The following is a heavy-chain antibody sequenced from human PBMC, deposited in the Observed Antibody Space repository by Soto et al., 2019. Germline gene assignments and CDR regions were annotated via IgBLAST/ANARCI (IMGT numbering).Heavy chain of an antibody. V-gene: IGHV1-8*01. Sequence: QVQLVQSGAEVKKPGASVKVSCKASGYTFSSYDINWVRQAAGQGLEWMGWVNPNSGDTDYAQEFQGRVTMTRDTSISTAYMELSSLRSEDTAVYYCAMKGFLDWFVDFWGQGTLVTVSS. CDR2: VNPNSGDT. J-gene: IGHJ4*02. CDR1: GYTFSSYD. D-gene: IGHD3-9*01. CDR3: AMKGFLDWFVDF.